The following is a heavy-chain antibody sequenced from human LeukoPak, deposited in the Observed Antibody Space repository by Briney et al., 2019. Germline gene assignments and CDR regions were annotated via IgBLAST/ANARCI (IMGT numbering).Heavy chain of an antibody. CDR2: IWYDGSNK. CDR1: GFTFSSYG. Sequence: GGSLRLSCAASGFTFSSYGMHWVRQAPGKGLEWVAVIWYDGSNKYYTESVKGRFTISRDTSKNTVYLQMNGLRAEDTAVYYCVRDDSSGNYFDYWGQGSLVTVSS. D-gene: IGHD3-22*01. V-gene: IGHV3-33*01. CDR3: VRDDSSGNYFDY. J-gene: IGHJ4*02.